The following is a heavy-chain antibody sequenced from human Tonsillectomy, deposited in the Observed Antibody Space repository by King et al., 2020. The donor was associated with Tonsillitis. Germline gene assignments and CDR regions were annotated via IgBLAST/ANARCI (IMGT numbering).Heavy chain of an antibody. CDR1: GGTFSSYA. D-gene: IGHD3-22*01. CDR2: IIPILGIA. V-gene: IGHV1-69*09. J-gene: IGHJ3*02. Sequence: QLVQSGAEVKKPGSSVKVSCKASGGTFSSYAINWVRQAPGQGLEWMGRIIPILGIANYAQKFQGRVTITADKSTSTAYMELSSLRSEDTAVYYCARPNGDYYDNSGRHDAFDIWGQGTMVTVSS. CDR3: ARPNGDYYDNSGRHDAFDI.